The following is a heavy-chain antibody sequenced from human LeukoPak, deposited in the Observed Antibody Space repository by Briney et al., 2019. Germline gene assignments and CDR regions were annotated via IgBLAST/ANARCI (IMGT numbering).Heavy chain of an antibody. CDR3: ATGRGDYGYYFDY. CDR1: GYTLTELS. CDR2: FDPEDGET. J-gene: IGHJ4*02. Sequence: GASVNVSFKVSGYTLTELSMHWVRQAPGKGGEWMGGFDPEDGETIYAQKFQGRVTMTEDTSTDTAYMELSSLRSEDTAVYYCATGRGDYGYYFDYWGQGTLVTVSS. D-gene: IGHD4-17*01. V-gene: IGHV1-24*01.